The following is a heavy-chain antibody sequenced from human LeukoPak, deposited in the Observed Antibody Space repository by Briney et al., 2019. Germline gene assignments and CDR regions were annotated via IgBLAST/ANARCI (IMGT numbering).Heavy chain of an antibody. CDR2: LSGSDVST. CDR3: VKEAPLSFDTLTGYGPSHPDC. V-gene: IGHV3-23*01. J-gene: IGHJ6*02. CDR1: GFTFSTSD. D-gene: IGHD3-9*01. Sequence: GGSLRLSCEGSGFTFSTSDMNWVRQAPGKGLEWISGLSGSDVSTYYADSVVGRFTMYRDTSKNTLYLEMNSLRVDDTAIYYCVKEAPLSFDTLTGYGPSHPDCWGQGTTVTVSS.